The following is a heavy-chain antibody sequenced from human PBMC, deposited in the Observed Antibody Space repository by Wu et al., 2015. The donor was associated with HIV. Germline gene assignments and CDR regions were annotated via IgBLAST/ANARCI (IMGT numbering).Heavy chain of an antibody. CDR3: AREYYYASTYSRLEYFQH. J-gene: IGHJ1*01. Sequence: QVQLVQSGAEVKKPGASVKVSCKASGYTFTGHDVNWVRQTRGQGLEWMGWLNPNSGYTVYLQKFQGRVSMTADTSINTAYMELSSLRSEDTATYFCAREYYYASTYSRLEYFQHWGQGTLVTVSS. CDR1: GYTFTGHD. CDR2: LNPNSGYT. V-gene: IGHV1-8*01. D-gene: IGHD3-22*01.